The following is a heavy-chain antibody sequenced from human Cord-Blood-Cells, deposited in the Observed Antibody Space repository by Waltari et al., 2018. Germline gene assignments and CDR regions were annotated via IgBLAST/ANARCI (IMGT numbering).Heavy chain of an antibody. CDR1: GGSFSGYY. D-gene: IGHD6-6*01. V-gene: IGHV4-34*01. Sequence: QVQLQQWGAGLLKPSETLSLTCAVYGGSFSGYYWSWIRQPPGKGLGWIGEINHSGSTNYNPSLKSRVTISVDTSKNQFSLKLSSVTAADTAVYYCARGYPSYSSSSGWYFDLWGRGTLVTVSS. CDR2: INHSGST. J-gene: IGHJ2*01. CDR3: ARGYPSYSSSSGWYFDL.